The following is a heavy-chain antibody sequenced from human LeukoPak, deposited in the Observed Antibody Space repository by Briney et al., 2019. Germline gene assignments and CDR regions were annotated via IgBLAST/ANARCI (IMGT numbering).Heavy chain of an antibody. V-gene: IGHV1-2*02. Sequence: ASVKVSCKGSGYTFTGYYIHWVRQAPGQGLEWVGWINPNSGGTNYAQKFQGRVTMTRDTSISTAYMELSRLRSDDTAVFYCATSRGYCSSASCTPFDYWGQGTLVTVSS. CDR2: INPNSGGT. CDR1: GYTFTGYY. CDR3: ATSRGYCSSASCTPFDY. J-gene: IGHJ4*02. D-gene: IGHD2-2*01.